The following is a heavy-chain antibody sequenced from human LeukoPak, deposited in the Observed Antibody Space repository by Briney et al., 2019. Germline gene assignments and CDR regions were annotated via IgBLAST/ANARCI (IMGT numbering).Heavy chain of an antibody. Sequence: ASVKVSCKTSGYNFTSYGISWLRQAPGQGLEWMGWISAYNGNTNYAQKLQGRVTMTTDTSTSTAYMELRSLRSDDTAVYYCARGPKDPWHYAVAFDIWGQGTMVTVSS. CDR2: ISAYNGNT. D-gene: IGHD1-7*01. CDR3: ARGPKDPWHYAVAFDI. V-gene: IGHV1-18*01. J-gene: IGHJ3*02. CDR1: GYNFTSYG.